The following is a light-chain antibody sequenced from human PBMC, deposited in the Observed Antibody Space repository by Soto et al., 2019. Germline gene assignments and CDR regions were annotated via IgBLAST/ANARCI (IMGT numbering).Light chain of an antibody. CDR1: QSVSSN. V-gene: IGKV3D-15*01. CDR2: DAS. Sequence: EIVMTQSPATLSVSPGERATLSCRASQSVSSNLAWYQQKPGQAPTLLIFDASSRASGTPERFSGSGSGTDFTLTISRLEPEDFAVYYCQEYDGAPPITFGLGTRLEIK. CDR3: QEYDGAPPIT. J-gene: IGKJ5*01.